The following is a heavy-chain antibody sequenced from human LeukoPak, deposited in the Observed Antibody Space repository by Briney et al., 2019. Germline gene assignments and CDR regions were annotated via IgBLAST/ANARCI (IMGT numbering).Heavy chain of an antibody. D-gene: IGHD6-19*01. V-gene: IGHV4-39*01. Sequence: SETLSLTCTVSGGSISSSSYYWGWIRQPPGKGLEWIGSIYYSGSTYYNPSLKSRVTISVDTSKNQFSLKLSSVTAADTAVYYCARLTSDLGLEGYWGQGTLVTVSS. CDR2: IYYSGST. J-gene: IGHJ4*02. CDR3: ARLTSDLGLEGY. CDR1: GGSISSSSYY.